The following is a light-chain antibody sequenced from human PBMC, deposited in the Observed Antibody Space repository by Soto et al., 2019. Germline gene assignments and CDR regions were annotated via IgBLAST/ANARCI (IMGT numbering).Light chain of an antibody. CDR1: QSVSSN. V-gene: IGKV3-15*01. Sequence: EIVMTQSPATLSVSPGERATLSCRASQSVSSNLAWYQQKPGQAPRLLIYDASTRATGSPARFSGSGSGTEFTLTISSRQSEDVAVDYFQQYNSWPPLTFGQGTKVEIK. CDR3: QQYNSWPPLT. J-gene: IGKJ1*01. CDR2: DAS.